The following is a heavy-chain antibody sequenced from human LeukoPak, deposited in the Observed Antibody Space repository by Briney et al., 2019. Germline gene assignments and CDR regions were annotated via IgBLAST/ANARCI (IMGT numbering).Heavy chain of an antibody. Sequence: GGSLRLSCAAAGFTFSSYAMHWVRQVAGKGLEWVSGISGSGESEFYADSVKGRFTVSRDNSKNTLYLQMNSLRVEDTAVYYCARGGYNWDTDAGWFDPWGLGTLVTVSS. D-gene: IGHD1/OR15-1a*01. CDR1: GFTFSSYA. V-gene: IGHV3-23*01. CDR3: ARGGYNWDTDAGWFDP. CDR2: ISGSGESE. J-gene: IGHJ5*02.